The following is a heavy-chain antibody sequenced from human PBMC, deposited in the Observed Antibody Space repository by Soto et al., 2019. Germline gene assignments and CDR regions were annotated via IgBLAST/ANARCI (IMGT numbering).Heavy chain of an antibody. CDR1: GYTFISYW. J-gene: IGHJ4*02. CDR2: TYPGDPDI. V-gene: IGHV5-51*01. D-gene: IGHD6-19*01. Sequence: GESLKISCQASGYTFISYWIAWVRQMPGKGLEWMGITYPGDPDIRYNPSFQGQVTISADKSINTAYLQWSSLKASDTAMYYCARIIAEAGTGFDFWGQGTLVTVPS. CDR3: ARIIAEAGTGFDF.